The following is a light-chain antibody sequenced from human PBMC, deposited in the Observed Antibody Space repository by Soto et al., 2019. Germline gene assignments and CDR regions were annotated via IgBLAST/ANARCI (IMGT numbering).Light chain of an antibody. CDR1: SSNIGAGYD. J-gene: IGLJ1*01. Sequence: QSVLTQPPSGSGAPGQRVSISCTGSSSNIGAGYDVHWYQQLPGTAPKLLIYGNSNRPSGVPDRFSGSKSGTSASLAITGLQAEYEADYYCQSYDSSLSGSGVFGTGTKVTVL. CDR3: QSYDSSLSGSGV. CDR2: GNS. V-gene: IGLV1-40*01.